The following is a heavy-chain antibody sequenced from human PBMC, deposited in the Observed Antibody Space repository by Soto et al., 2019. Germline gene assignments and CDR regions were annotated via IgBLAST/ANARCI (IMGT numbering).Heavy chain of an antibody. Sequence: SVKVSCKASGGTFSSYAISWVRQAPGQGLEWMGGIIPIFGTANYAQKFQGRVTITADESTSTAYMELSSLRSEDTAVYYCARDRPIHYYGSGALYGMDVWGQGTTVTVSS. CDR2: IIPIFGTA. V-gene: IGHV1-69*13. CDR3: ARDRPIHYYGSGALYGMDV. CDR1: GGTFSSYA. J-gene: IGHJ6*02. D-gene: IGHD3-10*01.